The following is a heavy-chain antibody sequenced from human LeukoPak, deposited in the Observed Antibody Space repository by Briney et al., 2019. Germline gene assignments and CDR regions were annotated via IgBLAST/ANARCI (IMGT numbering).Heavy chain of an antibody. J-gene: IGHJ4*02. CDR1: GGSFSGYY. D-gene: IGHD2-2*01. Sequence: SETLSLTCAVYGGSFSGYYWSWIRQPPGKGLEWIGEINHSGSTNYNPSLKSRVTISVDTSKNQFSLKLSSVTAADTAAYYCARHPGYCSSTSCPGFDYWGQGTLVTVSS. V-gene: IGHV4-34*01. CDR3: ARHPGYCSSTSCPGFDY. CDR2: INHSGST.